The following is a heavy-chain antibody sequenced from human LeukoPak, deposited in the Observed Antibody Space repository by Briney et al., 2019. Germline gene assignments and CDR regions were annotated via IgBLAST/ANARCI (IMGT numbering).Heavy chain of an antibody. Sequence: SETLSLTCAVYGGSFSGYYWSWIRQPPGKGLEWIGEINHSGSTNYNPSLKSRVTISVDTSKNQFSLKLSSMTAADTAVYYCARNAPEGLDYWGQGTLVTVSS. CDR1: GGSFSGYY. CDR3: ARNAPEGLDY. J-gene: IGHJ4*02. V-gene: IGHV4-34*01. CDR2: INHSGST. D-gene: IGHD2-2*01.